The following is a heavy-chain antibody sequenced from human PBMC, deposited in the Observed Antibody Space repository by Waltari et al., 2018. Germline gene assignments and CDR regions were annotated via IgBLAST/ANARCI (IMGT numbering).Heavy chain of an antibody. CDR1: GYTLTELS. CDR2: FDPEDGET. Sequence: QVQLVQSGAEVKKPGASVKVPCKVSGYTLTELSMHWVRQAPGKGLEWMGGFDPEDGETIYAQKFQGRVTMTEDTSTDTAYMELSSLRSEDTAVYYCATDLDIVVVPAATFDYWGQGTLVTVSS. J-gene: IGHJ4*02. CDR3: ATDLDIVVVPAATFDY. V-gene: IGHV1-24*01. D-gene: IGHD2-2*03.